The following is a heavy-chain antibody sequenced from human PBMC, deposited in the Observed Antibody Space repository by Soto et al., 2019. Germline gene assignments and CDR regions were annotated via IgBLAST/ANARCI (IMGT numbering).Heavy chain of an antibody. D-gene: IGHD3-10*01. CDR1: GFTFSSYA. J-gene: IGHJ6*02. Sequence: GGSLRLSCAASGFTFSSYAMHWVRQAPGKGLEWVAVISYDGSNKYYADSVKGRFTISRDNSKNTLYLQMNSLRAEDTAVYYCARDLLGGYYGSGSYYNSPDANYYYGMDVWGQGTTVTVSS. CDR2: ISYDGSNK. V-gene: IGHV3-30-3*01. CDR3: ARDLLGGYYGSGSYYNSPDANYYYGMDV.